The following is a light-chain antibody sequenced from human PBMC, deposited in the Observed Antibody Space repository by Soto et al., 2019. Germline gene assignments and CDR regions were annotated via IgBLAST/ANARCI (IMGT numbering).Light chain of an antibody. CDR1: QDIGSD. CDR3: LHDYDYPRT. J-gene: IGKJ1*01. Sequence: IQMTQSPSAMSASVGDRVIITCRASQDIGSDLGWYQQKPGKTPKLLIYAASTLQSGVPSRFSGSGSGTDFTLTIRSLQPEDSANYYCLHDYDYPRTFGQGTKVDIK. V-gene: IGKV1-6*01. CDR2: AAS.